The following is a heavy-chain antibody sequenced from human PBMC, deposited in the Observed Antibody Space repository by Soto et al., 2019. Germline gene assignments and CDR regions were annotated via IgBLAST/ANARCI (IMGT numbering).Heavy chain of an antibody. CDR3: ARQGCRRGSIDY. CDR2: INPTHSDT. CDR1: GYGFTTYW. D-gene: IGHD2-15*01. J-gene: IGHJ4*02. Sequence: GESLKISCKASGYGFTTYWIGWVRQMPGKGLEWMAIINPTHSDTRYSPSFQGQVTISVDTSITTAYLQWSSLKASDPAMFYRARQGCRRGSIDYWGQGPQVVVSS. V-gene: IGHV5-51*01.